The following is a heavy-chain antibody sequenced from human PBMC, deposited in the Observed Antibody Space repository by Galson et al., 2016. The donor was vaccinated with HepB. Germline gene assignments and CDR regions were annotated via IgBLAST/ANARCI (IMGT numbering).Heavy chain of an antibody. CDR3: YGHLDY. D-gene: IGHD3-10*01. CDR1: GFTFTKAW. V-gene: IGHV3-15*01. Sequence: SLRLSCAASGFTFTKAWFTWVRQAPGKGLEWVGRIRPPRDGRTPDYAASVEGRFTISRDDPKNTVYLQMNSLKTEDTALYYCYGHLDYWGRGTLVTVSS. J-gene: IGHJ4*02. CDR2: IRPPRDGRTP.